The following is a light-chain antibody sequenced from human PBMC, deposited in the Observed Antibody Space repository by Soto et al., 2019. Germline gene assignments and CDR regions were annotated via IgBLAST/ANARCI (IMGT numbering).Light chain of an antibody. CDR1: QSISSNY. J-gene: IGKJ1*01. V-gene: IGKV3-20*01. CDR3: QKYGSSPRT. Sequence: EIVLTQSPGTLSLSPGERATLSCRAGQSISSNYLAWYQQKPGQAPRLLIFAASNRATGIPDRFSGSGSGTDFTLTISRLEPEDFAVYYCQKYGSSPRTFGQGTKVEIK. CDR2: AAS.